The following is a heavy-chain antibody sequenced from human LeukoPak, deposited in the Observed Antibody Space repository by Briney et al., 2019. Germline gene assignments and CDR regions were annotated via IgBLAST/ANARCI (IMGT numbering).Heavy chain of an antibody. J-gene: IGHJ4*02. CDR1: GYTFTGYY. CDR2: INPNSGGT. Sequence: ASMKVSCKASGYTFTGYYMHWVRQAPGQGLEWMGWINPNSGGTNYAQKFQGRVTMTRDTSISTAYMELSRLRSDDTAVYYCARDDYYDSSGFDYWGQGTLVTVSS. V-gene: IGHV1-2*02. CDR3: ARDDYYDSSGFDY. D-gene: IGHD3-22*01.